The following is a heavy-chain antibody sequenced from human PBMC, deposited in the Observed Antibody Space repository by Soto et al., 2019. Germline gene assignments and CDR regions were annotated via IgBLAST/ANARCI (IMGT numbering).Heavy chain of an antibody. V-gene: IGHV3-23*01. CDR1: GFTFSSRG. Sequence: EVQVLESGGGLVQPGGSLRLSCAASGFTFSSRGMSWVRQSPGKGLEWVSSIAGSGGGTYYADSVKRRFSTSRDDSKSTLYLQMNSLRVEDTAVYYCVKGISFPDYWGQGTLVTVSP. J-gene: IGHJ4*01. CDR3: VKGISFPDY. CDR2: IAGSGGGT.